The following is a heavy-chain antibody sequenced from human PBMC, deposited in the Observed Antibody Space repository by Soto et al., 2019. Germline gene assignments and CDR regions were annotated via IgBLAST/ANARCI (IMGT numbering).Heavy chain of an antibody. CDR3: ARLPWDDYYGSGSSLGWFDP. Sequence: PSETLSLTCTVSGGSISSSSYYWGWIRQPPGKGLEWIGSIYYSGSTYYNPSLKSRVTISVDTSKNQFSLKLSSVTAADTAVYYCARLPWDDYYGSGSSLGWFDPWGQGTLVTVSS. CDR2: IYYSGST. V-gene: IGHV4-39*01. J-gene: IGHJ5*02. D-gene: IGHD3-10*01. CDR1: GGSISSSSYY.